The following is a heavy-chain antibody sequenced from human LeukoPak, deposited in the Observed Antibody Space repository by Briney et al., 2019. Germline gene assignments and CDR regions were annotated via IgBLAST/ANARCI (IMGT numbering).Heavy chain of an antibody. CDR2: ISAYNGST. V-gene: IGHV1-18*04. CDR1: GYTFTSYG. CDR3: ARLSTHIRYAHNDY. Sequence: ASVKVSCKASGYTFTSYGISWVRQAPGQGLEWMGWISAYNGSTNYAQKLQGRVTMTTDTSTSTAYMELRSLRSDDTAVYYCARLSTHIRYAHNDYWGQGTLVTVSS. D-gene: IGHD3-9*01. J-gene: IGHJ4*02.